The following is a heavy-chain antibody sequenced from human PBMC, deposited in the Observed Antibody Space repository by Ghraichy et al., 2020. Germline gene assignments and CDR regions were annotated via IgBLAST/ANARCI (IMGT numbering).Heavy chain of an antibody. J-gene: IGHJ6*02. Sequence: GGSLRLSCAASGFTFSSYSMNWVRQAPGKGLEWVSYIRSSSSTIYYADSVKGRFTISRDNAKNSLYLQMNSLRAEDTAVYYCARDRAHCSSTSCYPFNYGMDVWGQGTTVTVPS. CDR1: GFTFSSYS. CDR3: ARDRAHCSSTSCYPFNYGMDV. V-gene: IGHV3-48*01. CDR2: IRSSSSTI. D-gene: IGHD2-2*01.